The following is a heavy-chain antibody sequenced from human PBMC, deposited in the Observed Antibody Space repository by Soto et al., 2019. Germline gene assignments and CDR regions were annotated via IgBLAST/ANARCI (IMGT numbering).Heavy chain of an antibody. CDR2: IYYSGST. V-gene: IGHV4-39*01. CDR1: GGYISSRGYY. J-gene: IGHJ5*02. CDR3: ATSNWFDP. Sequence: QLQLQESGPGLVKPSETLSLTCTVSGGYISSRGYYWGWIRQHPGKGLEWIGTIYYSGSTYYNPSLKSRVTISVDTSKNQFSLKLSSVTAADTAVYYCATSNWFDPWGQGTLVTVSS.